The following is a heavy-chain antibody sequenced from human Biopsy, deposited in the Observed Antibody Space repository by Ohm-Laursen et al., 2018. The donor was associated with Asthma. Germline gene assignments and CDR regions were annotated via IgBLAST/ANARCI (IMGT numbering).Heavy chain of an antibody. CDR2: IYYSGST. V-gene: IGHV4-59*01. CDR3: VRAVRNEQWLAPFDY. CDR1: GGSISSDY. Sequence: TLSLTCRVYGGSISSDYWSWIRQPPGKGLEWIGHIYYSGSTNYQPSLKSRVTISVDTSKNQFSLKLRSVTAADTAIYYCVRAVRNEQWLAPFDYWGQGKPVTVSS. J-gene: IGHJ4*02. D-gene: IGHD6-19*01.